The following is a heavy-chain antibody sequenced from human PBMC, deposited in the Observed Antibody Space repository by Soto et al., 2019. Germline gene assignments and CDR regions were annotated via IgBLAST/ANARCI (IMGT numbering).Heavy chain of an antibody. D-gene: IGHD3-22*01. Sequence: QVQLVESGGGVVQPGRSLRLSCAASGFTFSSYGMHWVRQAPGKGLEWVAVISYDGSNKYYADSVKGRFTISRDNSKNTLYLQMNSLRAEDTAVYYCAKAGDSSGYLYYFDYWGQGTLVTVSS. J-gene: IGHJ4*02. CDR2: ISYDGSNK. CDR1: GFTFSSYG. V-gene: IGHV3-30*18. CDR3: AKAGDSSGYLYYFDY.